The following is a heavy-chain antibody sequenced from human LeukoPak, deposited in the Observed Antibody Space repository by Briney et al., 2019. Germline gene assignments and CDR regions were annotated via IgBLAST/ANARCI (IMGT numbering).Heavy chain of an antibody. CDR3: AKDTVKVTTIRRVPHYMDV. CDR1: GFTFNTYG. V-gene: IGHV3-30*02. J-gene: IGHJ6*03. CDR2: IRYDGSIK. D-gene: IGHD5-12*01. Sequence: GGSLRLSCAASGFTFNTYGIHWVRQAPGKGLEWVAFIRYDGSIKYYADSVKGRFTISRDNSKNTLYLQMNSLRAEDTALYYCAKDTVKVTTIRRVPHYMDVWGKGTTVTISS.